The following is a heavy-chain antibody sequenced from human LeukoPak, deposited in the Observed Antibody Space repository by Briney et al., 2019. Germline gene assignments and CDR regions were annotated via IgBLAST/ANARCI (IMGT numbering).Heavy chain of an antibody. CDR1: GFTFSSYS. CDR3: ARFGDAGYYCDY. V-gene: IGHV3-21*01. D-gene: IGHD3-16*01. Sequence: GGSLRLSCAASGFTFSSYSMNWVRQAPGKGLEWVSSISSSSSYIYYADSVKGRFTISRDNAKNSLYLQMNSLRAEDTAVYYCARFGDAGYYCDYWGQGTLVTVSS. J-gene: IGHJ4*02. CDR2: ISSSSSYI.